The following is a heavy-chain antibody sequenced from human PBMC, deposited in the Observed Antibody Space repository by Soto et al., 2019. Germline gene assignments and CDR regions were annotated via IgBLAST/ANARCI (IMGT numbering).Heavy chain of an antibody. Sequence: SVKVSCKASGGTFSSYAISWVRQAPGQGLEWMGGIIPIFGTANYAQKFQGRVTITADESTSTAYMELSSLRYEDTAVYYCAAGVLWFGERYYYGMDVWGQGTTVTVSS. CDR3: AAGVLWFGERYYYGMDV. CDR2: IIPIFGTA. V-gene: IGHV1-69*13. CDR1: GGTFSSYA. D-gene: IGHD3-10*01. J-gene: IGHJ6*02.